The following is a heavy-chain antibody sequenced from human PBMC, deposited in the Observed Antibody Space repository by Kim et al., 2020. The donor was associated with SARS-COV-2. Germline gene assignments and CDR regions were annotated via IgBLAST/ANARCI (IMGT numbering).Heavy chain of an antibody. Sequence: ASVKVSCKASGYTFTSYGISWVRQAPGQGLEWMGWISAYNGNTNYAQKLQGRVTMTTDTSTSTAYMELRSLRSDDTAVYYCASTNPGGGSSWYTFDYWGQGTLVTVSS. D-gene: IGHD6-13*01. CDR1: GYTFTSYG. CDR2: ISAYNGNT. J-gene: IGHJ4*02. CDR3: ASTNPGGGSSWYTFDY. V-gene: IGHV1-18*01.